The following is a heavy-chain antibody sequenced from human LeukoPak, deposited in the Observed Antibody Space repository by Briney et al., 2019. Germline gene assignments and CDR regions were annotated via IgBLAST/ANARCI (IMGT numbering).Heavy chain of an antibody. CDR2: INPNSGGT. V-gene: IGHV1-2*02. CDR1: RYSFTDKY. CDR3: ARAGGRSWFDP. J-gene: IGHJ5*02. Sequence: ASVKVSCKASRYSFTDKYMDWVRQAPGPGLEWMGWINPNSGGTNYAQRFQGRVTMTTDTSMSTAYMELSRLTSDDTAVYYCARAGGRSWFDPWGQGTLVTVSS.